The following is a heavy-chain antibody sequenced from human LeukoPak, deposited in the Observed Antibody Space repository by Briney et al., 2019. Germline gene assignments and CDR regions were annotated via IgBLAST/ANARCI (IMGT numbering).Heavy chain of an antibody. J-gene: IGHJ4*02. CDR1: GFTFRDYY. V-gene: IGHV3-11*01. CDR3: ARAGSGTYLSIY. D-gene: IGHD3-10*01. CDR2: ISRGGNSI. Sequence: PGGSLRLSCAASGFTFRDYYMSWIRQAPGKGLEWVSYISRGGNSIYYADSVKGRFNISRDNAKNSLYLQMNSLRAEDTAVYYCARAGSGTYLSIYWGQGTLVTVSS.